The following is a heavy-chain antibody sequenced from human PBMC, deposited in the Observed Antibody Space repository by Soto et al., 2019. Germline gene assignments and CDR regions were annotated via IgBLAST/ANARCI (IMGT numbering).Heavy chain of an antibody. CDR1: GGSVSSGSYY. V-gene: IGHV4-61*01. D-gene: IGHD2-2*01. CDR3: ARGRLARKHRGLCSSASCPRLFAP. Sequence: SETLSLTCTVSGGSVSSGSYYWSWIRQPPGKGLEWIGYIYYSGSTNYNPSLKSRVTISVDTSKNQFSLKLSSVTAADTAVYYCARGRLARKHRGLCSSASCPRLFAPWGQGTLVTVSS. CDR2: IYYSGST. J-gene: IGHJ5*02.